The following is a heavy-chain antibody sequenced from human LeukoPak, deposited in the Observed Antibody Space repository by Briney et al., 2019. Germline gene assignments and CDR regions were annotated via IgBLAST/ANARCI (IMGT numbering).Heavy chain of an antibody. Sequence: GGSLRLSCAASGFTFSSYAMSWVRQAPGKGLEWVSGISGSGGSTYYADSVKGRFTISRDNSKNTLYLQMNSLRAEDTAVYYCANRPFCSSPSSDGYFDLWGRGTLVIVSS. D-gene: IGHD2-2*01. CDR3: ANRPFCSSPSSDGYFDL. J-gene: IGHJ2*01. CDR2: ISGSGGST. CDR1: GFTFSSYA. V-gene: IGHV3-23*01.